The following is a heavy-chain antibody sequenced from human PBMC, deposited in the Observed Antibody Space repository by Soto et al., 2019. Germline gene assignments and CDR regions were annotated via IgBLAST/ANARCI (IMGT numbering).Heavy chain of an antibody. J-gene: IGHJ6*02. D-gene: IGHD2-2*01. Sequence: HPGGSLHLSCAASGFTFISYAMSWVRQAPGKGLEWVSAISGSGGSTYYADSVKGRFTISRDNSKNTLYLQMNSLRAEDTAVYYCAKDTPYMPRYYGMDVWGQGTTVTVSS. V-gene: IGHV3-23*01. CDR3: AKDTPYMPRYYGMDV. CDR2: ISGSGGST. CDR1: GFTFISYA.